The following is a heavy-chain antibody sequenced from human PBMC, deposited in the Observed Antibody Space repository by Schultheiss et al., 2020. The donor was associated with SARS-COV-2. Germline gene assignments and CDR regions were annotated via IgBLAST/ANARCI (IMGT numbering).Heavy chain of an antibody. CDR3: ARDETLDY. Sequence: GGSLRLSCTASGFTFGDYAMSWFRQAPGKGLEWVSGISGSGGSTYYADSVKGRFTISRDNSKNTLYLQMNSLRAEDTAVYSCARDETLDYWGQGTLVTVSS. CDR1: GFTFGDYA. V-gene: IGHV3-23*01. CDR2: ISGSGGST. J-gene: IGHJ4*02.